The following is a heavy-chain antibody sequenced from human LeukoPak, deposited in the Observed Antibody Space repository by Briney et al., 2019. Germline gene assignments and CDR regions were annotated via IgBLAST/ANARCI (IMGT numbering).Heavy chain of an antibody. V-gene: IGHV3-23*01. CDR3: AKTLSPYDSSAVY. CDR1: GFTFSSYA. CDR2: IRGSGGST. D-gene: IGHD3-22*01. Sequence: GGSLRLSCAASGFTFSSYAMSWVRQAPGKGLEWVSAIRGSGGSTYYADSVKGRFTISRDNSKNTLYLQMNSLRAEDTAVYYCAKTLSPYDSSAVYWGQGTLVTVSS. J-gene: IGHJ4*02.